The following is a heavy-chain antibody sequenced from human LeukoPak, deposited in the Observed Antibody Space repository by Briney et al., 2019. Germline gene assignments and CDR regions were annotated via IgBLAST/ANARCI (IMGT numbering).Heavy chain of an antibody. CDR2: INHSGST. Sequence: SETLSLTCAVYGGSFSGYYWSWIRQPPGKGLEWIGEINHSGSTNYNPSLKSRVTISVDTSKNQFSLKLSSVTAADTVVYYCMGSWETNWFDPWGRGTLVTVSS. V-gene: IGHV4-34*01. D-gene: IGHD6-13*01. J-gene: IGHJ5*02. CDR3: MGSWETNWFDP. CDR1: GGSFSGYY.